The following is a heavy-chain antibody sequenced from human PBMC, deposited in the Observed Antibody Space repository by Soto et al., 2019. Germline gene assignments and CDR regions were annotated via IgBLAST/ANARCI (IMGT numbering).Heavy chain of an antibody. V-gene: IGHV3-74*01. CDR3: ASGASSLNFDS. CDR1: GFTFRSYW. Sequence: GGSLRLSCAASGFTFRSYWMQGVRQAPGKGLVWVAGITRDARSTSYADSVKGRFTISRDNAKSTLFLQMNSLRAEDTAVYFCASGASSLNFDSWDREPWSPFPQ. CDR2: ITRDARST. J-gene: IGHJ4*02. D-gene: IGHD6-13*01.